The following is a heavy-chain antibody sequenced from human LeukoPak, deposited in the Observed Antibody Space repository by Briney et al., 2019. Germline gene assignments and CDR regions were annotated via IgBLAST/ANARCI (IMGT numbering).Heavy chain of an antibody. D-gene: IGHD2-15*01. CDR2: ISAYNGNT. CDR3: ARDPPYVAGLKKNYYYYMDV. J-gene: IGHJ6*03. Sequence: ASVKVSCKASGYTFTSYGISWVRQAPGQGLEWMGWISAYNGNTNYAQKLQGRVTMTTDTSTSTAYMELRSLRSDDTAVYYCARDPPYVAGLKKNYYYYMDVWGKGTTVTVSS. CDR1: GYTFTSYG. V-gene: IGHV1-18*01.